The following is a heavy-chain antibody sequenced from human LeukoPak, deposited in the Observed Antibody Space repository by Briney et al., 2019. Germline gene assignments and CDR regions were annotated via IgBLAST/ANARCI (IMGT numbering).Heavy chain of an antibody. V-gene: IGHV1-69*04. Sequence: ASVKVSCKASGYTFTSYYMHWVRQAPGQGLEWMGRIIPILGIANYAQKFQGRVTITADKSTSTAYMELSSLRSEDTAVYYCARDLLGYYDSSGNIDYWGQGTLVTVSS. CDR2: IIPILGIA. D-gene: IGHD3-22*01. CDR1: GYTFTSYY. J-gene: IGHJ4*02. CDR3: ARDLLGYYDSSGNIDY.